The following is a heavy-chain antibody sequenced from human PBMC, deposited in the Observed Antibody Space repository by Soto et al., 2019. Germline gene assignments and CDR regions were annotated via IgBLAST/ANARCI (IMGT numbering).Heavy chain of an antibody. CDR3: ARPAFRDYQGRGFDY. D-gene: IGHD4-17*01. Sequence: QVQLAQSGAEVKKPGASVKVSCKASGYIFTSYGISWVRQAPGQGLEWMGWISAYNGNTNYAQNLQGRVTKTTDTPTSTAYMELRSLRSDDTAVYYCARPAFRDYQGRGFDYWGQGTLVTVSS. J-gene: IGHJ4*02. CDR1: GYIFTSYG. V-gene: IGHV1-18*01. CDR2: ISAYNGNT.